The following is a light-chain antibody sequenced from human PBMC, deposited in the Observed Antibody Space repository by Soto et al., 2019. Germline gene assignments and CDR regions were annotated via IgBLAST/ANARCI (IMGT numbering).Light chain of an antibody. J-gene: IGKJ1*01. Sequence: DIVLTQSPVTLSLSPGERATLSCRASQSVSSNYLAWYQQKPGQAPRLLIHGASTRATGVPDRFSGSGSGTDFTLTISRLEPEDFAVYHCQQYGSLSWTFGQGTKVDIK. V-gene: IGKV3-20*01. CDR1: QSVSSNY. CDR3: QQYGSLSWT. CDR2: GAS.